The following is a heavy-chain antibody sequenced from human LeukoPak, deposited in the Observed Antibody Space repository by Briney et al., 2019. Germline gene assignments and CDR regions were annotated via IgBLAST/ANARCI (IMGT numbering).Heavy chain of an antibody. CDR1: GFTFNSYA. J-gene: IGHJ4*02. D-gene: IGHD6-6*01. CDR2: ISDSGGNT. Sequence: GGSLRLSCTASGFTFNSYAMSWVRQAPWERLQWVSGISDSGGNTYYADSVRGRFTISRDNSKNTLYLQMNSLRAEDTAVYYCARHRSSWLVDYWGQGTLVTVSS. V-gene: IGHV3-23*01. CDR3: ARHRSSWLVDY.